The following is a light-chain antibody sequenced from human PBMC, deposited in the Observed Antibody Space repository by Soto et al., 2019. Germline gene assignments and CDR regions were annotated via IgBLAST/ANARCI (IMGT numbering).Light chain of an antibody. J-gene: IGKJ3*01. V-gene: IGKV1-27*01. CDR2: AAS. Sequence: DIQMTQSPSSLSASVGDRVTITCRASQGISNYLAWYQQKPGKVPKLLIYAASTLQSGVPSRFSGSGSGTDFTLAISSLQPYDFAPYYCQKYNSSPPLTFGPGTKVDIK. CDR3: QKYNSSPPLT. CDR1: QGISNY.